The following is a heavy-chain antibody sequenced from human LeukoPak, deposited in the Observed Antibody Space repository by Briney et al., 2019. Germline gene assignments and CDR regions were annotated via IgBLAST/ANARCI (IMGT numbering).Heavy chain of an antibody. CDR3: ARGHCSSTSCYGRGWFDP. Sequence: SETLSLTCTVSGGSISSYYWSWIRQPPGKGLEWIGYIYYSGSTNYNPPLKSRVTISVDTSKNQFSLKLSSVTAADTAVYYCARGHCSSTSCYGRGWFDPWGQGTLVTVSS. V-gene: IGHV4-59*01. CDR2: IYYSGST. J-gene: IGHJ5*02. D-gene: IGHD2-2*01. CDR1: GGSISSYY.